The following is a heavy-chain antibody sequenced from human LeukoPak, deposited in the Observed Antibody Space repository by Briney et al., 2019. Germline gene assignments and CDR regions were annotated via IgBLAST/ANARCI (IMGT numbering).Heavy chain of an antibody. CDR1: GYSFTNYW. V-gene: IGHV5-51*01. CDR2: IYPGDSDS. D-gene: IGHD1-26*01. J-gene: IGHJ3*02. CDR3: ARSGSLGTFDI. Sequence: GESLQISCKGSGYSFTNYWIGWVRQMPGKGLEWMGIIYPGDSDSRYSPSFQGQVTISADKSISAAYLQWSSLKASDTAMYYCARSGSLGTFDIWGQGTMVTVSS.